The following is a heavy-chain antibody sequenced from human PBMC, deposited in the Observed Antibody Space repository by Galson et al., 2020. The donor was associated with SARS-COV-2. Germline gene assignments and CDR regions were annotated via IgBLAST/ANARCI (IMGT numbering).Heavy chain of an antibody. Sequence: SQTLPLTCAVSGGSISGISYYWSWIRQPAGKGLEWIGRIYSSGSTNYNPSLKSRVTISVDTSKNRFSLKLTSVTAADTAVYYCAAGPVAGTGEWGQGTLVTVSS. J-gene: IGHJ4*02. CDR3: AAGPVAGTGE. V-gene: IGHV4-61*02. CDR2: IYSSGST. CDR1: GGSISGISYY. D-gene: IGHD6-19*01.